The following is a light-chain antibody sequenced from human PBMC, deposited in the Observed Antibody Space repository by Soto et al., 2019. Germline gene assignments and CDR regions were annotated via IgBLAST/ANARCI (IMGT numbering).Light chain of an antibody. V-gene: IGLV1-51*01. CDR1: RFNVGNNY. J-gene: IGLJ1*01. CDR2: DDN. CDR3: VTWDSTLNIF. Sequence: QSVLTQPPSVSAAPGQKVTISCSGNRFNVGNNYVSWFQHLPGTAPKLLIYDDNKRPSGIPDRFSGSKSDTSATLGITGLQTGDEADYYCVTWDSTLNIFFGTGTKVT.